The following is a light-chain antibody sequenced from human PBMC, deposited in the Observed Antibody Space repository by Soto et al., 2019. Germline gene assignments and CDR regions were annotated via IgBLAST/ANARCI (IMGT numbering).Light chain of an antibody. CDR2: GAS. CDR3: QQYGSSPTYT. J-gene: IGKJ2*01. V-gene: IGKV3-20*01. CDR1: QSVSSSY. Sequence: EIVLTQSPGTLSLSPGERATLSCRASQSVSSSYLAWYQQKPGQAPRLLIYGASGRATGIPDRFSGSGSATDYTLTISRLEPEDFAVYYCQQYGSSPTYTFGQGTKLEIK.